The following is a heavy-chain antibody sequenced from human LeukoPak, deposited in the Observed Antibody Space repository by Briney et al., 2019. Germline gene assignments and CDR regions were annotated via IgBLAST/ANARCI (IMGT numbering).Heavy chain of an antibody. J-gene: IGHJ4*02. CDR1: GGSISSSSYY. Sequence: SETLSLTCTVSGGSISSSSYYWGWIRQPPGKGLEWIGSIYYSGSTYYNPSLKSRVTISVDTSKNQFSLKLSSVTAADTAVYYCAKDGHIVVLDSFDYWGQGTLVTVSS. V-gene: IGHV4-39*02. D-gene: IGHD2-15*01. CDR3: AKDGHIVVLDSFDY. CDR2: IYYSGST.